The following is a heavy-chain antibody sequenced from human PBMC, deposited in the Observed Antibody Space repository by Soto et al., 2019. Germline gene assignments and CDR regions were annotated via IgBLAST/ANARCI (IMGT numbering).Heavy chain of an antibody. D-gene: IGHD1-1*01. CDR2: INSDGSST. Sequence: EVQLVESGGGLVQPGGSLRLSCAASGFTLRGYWMHWVRQAPGKGLVWVSRINSDGSSTSYADSVKGRFTISRDNAKNTLYLQMNSQRAEDTAVYYCAKDGRLGQFEYWGQGTLVTASS. CDR3: AKDGRLGQFEY. V-gene: IGHV3-74*01. CDR1: GFTLRGYW. J-gene: IGHJ4*02.